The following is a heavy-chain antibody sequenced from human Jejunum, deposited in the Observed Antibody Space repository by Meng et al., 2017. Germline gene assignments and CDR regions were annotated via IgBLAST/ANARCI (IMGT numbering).Heavy chain of an antibody. CDR3: AKDYYSDYVYDY. V-gene: IGHV1-18*03. CDR1: GYTFTSNG. CDR2: ISGYNGDT. J-gene: IGHJ4*02. D-gene: IGHD4-11*01. Sequence: ASVKVSCKASGYTFTSNGIGWVRQAPGQGLEWMGWISGYNGDTNYAQKFQGRVSMTTDTSTSTAYMELRSLISDDMAVYYCAKDYYSDYVYDYWRQGTPV.